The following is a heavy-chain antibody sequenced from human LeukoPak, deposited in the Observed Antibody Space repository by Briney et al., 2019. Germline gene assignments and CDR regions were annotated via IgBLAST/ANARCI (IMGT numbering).Heavy chain of an antibody. Sequence: PGGSLRLSCAASGFTFSNAWMSWVRQAPGKGLEWVGRIKSKTDGGTTDYAAPVKGRFTISRDDSKNTLYLQMNSLKTEDTAVYYCTTAWAITMLVNPYWGQGTLVTVSS. V-gene: IGHV3-15*01. D-gene: IGHD3-22*01. CDR2: IKSKTDGGTT. CDR3: TTAWAITMLVNPY. CDR1: GFTFSNAW. J-gene: IGHJ4*02.